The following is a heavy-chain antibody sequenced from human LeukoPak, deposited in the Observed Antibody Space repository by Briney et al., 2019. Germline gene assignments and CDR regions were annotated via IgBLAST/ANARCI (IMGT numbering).Heavy chain of an antibody. CDR2: IYYSGST. CDR1: GGSISSYY. CDR3: ARALYYYDSSGYYWFDP. Sequence: SETLSLTXTVSGGSISSYYWSWIRQPPGKGLEWIGYIYYSGSTNYNPSLKSRVTISVDTSKNQFSLKLSSVTAADTAVYYCARALYYYDSSGYYWFDPWGQGTLVTVSS. J-gene: IGHJ5*02. V-gene: IGHV4-59*01. D-gene: IGHD3-22*01.